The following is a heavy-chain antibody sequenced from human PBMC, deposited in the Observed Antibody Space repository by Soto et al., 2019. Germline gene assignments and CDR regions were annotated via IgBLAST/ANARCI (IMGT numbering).Heavy chain of an antibody. CDR3: ARETPGYSSGWADY. D-gene: IGHD6-19*01. CDR1: GGSISSYY. CDR2: IYYSGST. Sequence: PSETLSLTCTVSGGSISSYYWSWIRQPPGKGLEWIGYIYYSGSTNYNPSLKSRVTISVDTSKNQFSLKLSSVTAADTAVYYCARETPGYSSGWADYWGQGTLVTVSS. V-gene: IGHV4-59*01. J-gene: IGHJ4*02.